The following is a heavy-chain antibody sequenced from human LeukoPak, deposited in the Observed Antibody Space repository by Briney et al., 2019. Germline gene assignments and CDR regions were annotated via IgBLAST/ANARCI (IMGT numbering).Heavy chain of an antibody. V-gene: IGHV3-23*01. Sequence: SGGSLRLSCAASGFSFSSYAMSWVRQAPGKGLKWVSGISGRDGSTYYADSVKGRFTISRDISKNTLYLQMNSLRAEDMAVYYCAKDGGQGADYWGQGTLVTVSS. CDR1: GFSFSSYA. J-gene: IGHJ4*02. D-gene: IGHD3-16*01. CDR2: ISGRDGST. CDR3: AKDGGQGADY.